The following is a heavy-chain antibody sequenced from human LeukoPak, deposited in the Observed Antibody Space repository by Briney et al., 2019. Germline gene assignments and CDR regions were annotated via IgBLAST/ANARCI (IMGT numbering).Heavy chain of an antibody. V-gene: IGHV3-30*18. Sequence: GGSLRLSCAASGFTFSSYGMHWVRQAPGKGLEWVAVISYDGSNKYHADSVKGRFTISRDNSKNTLYLQMNSLRAEDTAVYYCAKGAYPGIAVASFDYWGQGTLVTVSS. CDR1: GFTFSSYG. D-gene: IGHD6-19*01. CDR2: ISYDGSNK. CDR3: AKGAYPGIAVASFDY. J-gene: IGHJ4*02.